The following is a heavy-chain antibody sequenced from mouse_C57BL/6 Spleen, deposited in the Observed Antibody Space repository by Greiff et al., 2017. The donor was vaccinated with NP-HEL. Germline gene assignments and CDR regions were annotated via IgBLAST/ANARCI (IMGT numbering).Heavy chain of an antibody. Sequence: EVQLQESGGGLVQPGGSMKLSCVASGFTFSNYWMNWVRQSPEKGLEWVAQIRLKSDNYATHYAESVKGRFTISRDDSKSSVYLQMNNLRAEDTGIYYCTVGFYDSIYAMDYWGQGTSVTVSS. J-gene: IGHJ4*01. CDR2: IRLKSDNYAT. CDR3: TVGFYDSIYAMDY. V-gene: IGHV6-3*01. CDR1: GFTFSNYW. D-gene: IGHD2-4*01.